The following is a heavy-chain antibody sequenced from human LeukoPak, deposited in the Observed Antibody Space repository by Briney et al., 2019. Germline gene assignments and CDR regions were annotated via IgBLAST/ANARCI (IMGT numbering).Heavy chain of an antibody. V-gene: IGHV1-2*02. CDR3: ARAGRYFDWLLSYGMDV. D-gene: IGHD3-9*01. CDR1: GYTFTGYY. J-gene: IGHJ6*02. Sequence: ASVKVSCKASGYTFTGYYMHWVRQAPGQGLEWMGWINPNSGGTNYAQKFQGRVAMTRDTSISTAYMELSRLRSDDTAVYYCARAGRYFDWLLSYGMDVWGQGTTVTVSS. CDR2: INPNSGGT.